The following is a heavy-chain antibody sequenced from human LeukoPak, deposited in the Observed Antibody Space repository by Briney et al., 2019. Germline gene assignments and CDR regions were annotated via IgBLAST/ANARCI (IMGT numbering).Heavy chain of an antibody. CDR2: ISAYNGNT. CDR3: ARHGDRYYYYYGMDV. J-gene: IGHJ6*02. V-gene: IGHV1-18*01. Sequence: GASVKVSCKASGYTFTSYGISWVRQAPGQGLEWMGWISAYNGNTNYAQKLQGRVTMTTDTSTSTAYMELRSLRSDDTAVYYCARHGDRYYYYYGMDVWGQGTTVTVSS. D-gene: IGHD4-17*01. CDR1: GYTFTSYG.